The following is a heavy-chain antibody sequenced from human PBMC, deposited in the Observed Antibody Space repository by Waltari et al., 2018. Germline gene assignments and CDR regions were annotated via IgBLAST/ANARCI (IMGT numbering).Heavy chain of an antibody. Sequence: QVQLVQSGAEVKKPGSSVKVSCKASGGTFSSYAISWVRQAPGQGLEWMGGIIPILGIANYAQKFQGRVTSTADESTSTAYMELSSLRSEDTAVYYCARDQGQIAAAGYYFDYWGQGTLVTVSS. CDR1: GGTFSSYA. J-gene: IGHJ4*02. CDR3: ARDQGQIAAAGYYFDY. V-gene: IGHV1-69*04. CDR2: IIPILGIA. D-gene: IGHD6-13*01.